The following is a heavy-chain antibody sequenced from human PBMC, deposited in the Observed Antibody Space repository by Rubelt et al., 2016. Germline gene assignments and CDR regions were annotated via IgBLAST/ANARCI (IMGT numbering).Heavy chain of an antibody. CDR3: AREGDIVGATTAFDY. D-gene: IGHD1-26*01. V-gene: IGHV4-39*02. Sequence: QLQLQESGPGLVKPSGTLSLTCTVSGGSISSSSYYWGWIRQPPGKGLEWIGSIYYSGSTYYNPPLKSRVTISVDTSKNHFSRKLSSVTAADTAVYYCAREGDIVGATTAFDYWGQGTLVTVSS. CDR1: GGSISSSSYY. CDR2: IYYSGST. J-gene: IGHJ4*02.